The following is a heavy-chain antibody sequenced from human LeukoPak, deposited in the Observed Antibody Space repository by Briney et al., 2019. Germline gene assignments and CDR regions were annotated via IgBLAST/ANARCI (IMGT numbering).Heavy chain of an antibody. CDR2: INPNSGGT. Sequence: ASVKVSCKASGYTFTGYYMLWVRQAPGQGLEWMGWINPNSGGTNYAQKFQGRVTMTRDTSISTAYMELSRLRSDDTAVYYCAREPVLAGDYYYYGMDVWGQGTTVTVSS. D-gene: IGHD1-14*01. CDR3: AREPVLAGDYYYYGMDV. J-gene: IGHJ6*02. CDR1: GYTFTGYY. V-gene: IGHV1-2*02.